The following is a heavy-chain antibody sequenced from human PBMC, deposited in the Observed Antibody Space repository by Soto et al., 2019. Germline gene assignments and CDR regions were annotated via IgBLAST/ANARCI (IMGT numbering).Heavy chain of an antibody. J-gene: IGHJ4*02. CDR1: GFSLSTSGMC. D-gene: IGHD3-22*01. V-gene: IGHV2-70*01. Sequence: SGPTLVNPTQTLTLTCTFSGFSLSTSGMCVSWIRQPPGKALEWLALINWDDDKYYSTSLKTRLTISKDTSKNQVVLIMTNMDLVDTATYFCARANYYYDSSGYPDGFFDYWGQGTLVTVSS. CDR3: ARANYYYDSSGYPDGFFDY. CDR2: INWDDDK.